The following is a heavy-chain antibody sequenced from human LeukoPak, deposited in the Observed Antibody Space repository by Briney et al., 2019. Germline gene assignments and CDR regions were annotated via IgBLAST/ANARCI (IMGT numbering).Heavy chain of an antibody. V-gene: IGHV3-30*18. CDR1: GFTFSSYG. J-gene: IGHJ6*04. CDR2: ISYDGSNK. D-gene: IGHD4-17*01. Sequence: GGSLRLSCAASGFTFSSYGMHWVRQAPGKGLEWVAVISYDGSNKCYADSVKGRFTISRDNSKNTLYLQMNSLRAEDTAVYYCAKGQTTDRYYYYYYGMDVWGKGTTVTVSS. CDR3: AKGQTTDRYYYYYYGMDV.